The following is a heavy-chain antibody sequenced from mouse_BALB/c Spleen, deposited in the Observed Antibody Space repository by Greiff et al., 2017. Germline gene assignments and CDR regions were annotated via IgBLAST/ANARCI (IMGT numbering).Heavy chain of an antibody. J-gene: IGHJ3*01. Sequence: EGQLQQSGAELVRPGALVKLSCKASGFNINDYYMHWVKQRPEQGLEWIGWIDPENGNTIYDPKFQGKASITADTSSNTAYLQLSSLTSEDTAVYYCARSKYGNPAWFAYWGQGTLVTVSA. D-gene: IGHD2-10*02. CDR3: ARSKYGNPAWFAY. CDR1: GFNINDYY. CDR2: IDPENGNT. V-gene: IGHV14-1*02.